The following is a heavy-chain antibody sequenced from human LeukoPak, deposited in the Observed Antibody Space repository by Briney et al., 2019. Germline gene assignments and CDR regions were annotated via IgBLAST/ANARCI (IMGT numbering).Heavy chain of an antibody. CDR3: ARDLYSSGNY. V-gene: IGHV3-21*01. CDR2: ISSSSSYI. J-gene: IGHJ4*02. CDR1: GFTFSSFA. D-gene: IGHD6-19*01. Sequence: PGGSLRLSCAASGFTFSSFAMSWVRQAPGKGLEWVSSISSSSSYIYYADSVKGRFTISRDNAKNSLYPQMNSLRAEDTAVYYCARDLYSSGNYWGQGTLVTVSS.